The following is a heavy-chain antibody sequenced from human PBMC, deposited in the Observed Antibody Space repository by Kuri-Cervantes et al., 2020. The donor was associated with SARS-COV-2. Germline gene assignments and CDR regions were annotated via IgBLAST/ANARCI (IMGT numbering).Heavy chain of an antibody. J-gene: IGHJ6*02. D-gene: IGHD2-2*02. Sequence: LSLTCAASGFTFSSYAMHWVRQAPGKGLEWVAVISYDGSNKYYADSVKGRFTISRDNSKNTLYLQMNSPRAEDTAVYYCARDSHCSSTSCHTDGMDVWGQGTTVTVSS. CDR2: ISYDGSNK. CDR3: ARDSHCSSTSCHTDGMDV. CDR1: GFTFSSYA. V-gene: IGHV3-30-3*01.